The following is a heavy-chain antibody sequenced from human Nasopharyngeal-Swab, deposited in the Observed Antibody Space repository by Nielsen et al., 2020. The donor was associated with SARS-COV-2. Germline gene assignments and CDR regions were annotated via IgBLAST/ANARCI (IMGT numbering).Heavy chain of an antibody. J-gene: IGHJ4*02. CDR1: GFSFTNDW. Sequence: GESLKISCAASGFSFTNDWFSWVRLAPGKGLDCIARIRAKADGGTADYAAPVLARFTISRDDSTSTVFLQMDNLKTEDTAVYYCSTRPSDTHVLWGRGTLVTVSS. CDR3: STRPSDTHVL. V-gene: IGHV3-15*01. CDR2: IRAKADGGTA.